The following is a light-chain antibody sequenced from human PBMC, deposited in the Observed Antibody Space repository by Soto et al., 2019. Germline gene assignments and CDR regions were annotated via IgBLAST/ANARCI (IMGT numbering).Light chain of an antibody. J-gene: IGKJ5*01. CDR3: QQRSDWPPIT. CDR1: QSVRGH. Sequence: DTVLTQSPAALSLSPGETATLSCRASQSVRGHLAWYQHKPGQAPRLLIYDASYMATGVPLRFSGSGSGTDFTLTISSLESGDSATYYCQQRSDWPPITFGQGTSLEIK. CDR2: DAS. V-gene: IGKV3-11*01.